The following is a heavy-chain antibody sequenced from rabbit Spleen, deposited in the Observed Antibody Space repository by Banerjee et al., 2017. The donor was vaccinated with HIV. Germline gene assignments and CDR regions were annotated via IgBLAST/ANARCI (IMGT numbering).Heavy chain of an antibody. CDR3: ARDSSSSFSSYGMDL. D-gene: IGHD1-1*01. V-gene: IGHV1S40*01. CDR1: GFSFSSSY. Sequence: QSLEESGGDLVKPGASLTLTCAASGFSFSSSYMCWVRQAPGKGLEWIACIDTGSSGFTYFASWAKGRFTISKTSSTTVTLQMTSLTAADTATYFCARDSSSSFSSYGMDLWGQGTLVTVS. CDR2: IDTGSSGFT. J-gene: IGHJ6*01.